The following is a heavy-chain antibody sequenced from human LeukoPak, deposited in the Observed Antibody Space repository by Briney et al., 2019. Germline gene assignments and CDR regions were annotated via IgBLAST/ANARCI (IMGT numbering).Heavy chain of an antibody. Sequence: AGGSLRLSCAASGFTFSSYEMNWVRQAPGKGLEWVSYISARGDTIYYADSVKGRFTISRDNSKNSLYLQMNSLRTEDTALYYCAKDTRGYGAFDIWSQGTMVTVSS. CDR1: GFTFSSYE. CDR2: ISARGDTI. D-gene: IGHD3-3*01. CDR3: AKDTRGYGAFDI. V-gene: IGHV3-48*03. J-gene: IGHJ3*02.